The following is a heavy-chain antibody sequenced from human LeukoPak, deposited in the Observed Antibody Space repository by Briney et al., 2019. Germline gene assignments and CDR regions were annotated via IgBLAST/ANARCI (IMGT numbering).Heavy chain of an antibody. CDR2: ISGSGGST. V-gene: IGHV3-23*01. Sequence: GGSLRLSCAASGFTFSSYAMSWVRQAPGKGLEWVSAISGSGGSTYYADSVKGRFTISRDNSKNTLYLQMNSLRAEDTAVYYCARERLVATIIYYYYGMDVWGQGTTVTVSS. J-gene: IGHJ6*02. D-gene: IGHD5-12*01. CDR1: GFTFSSYA. CDR3: ARERLVATIIYYYYGMDV.